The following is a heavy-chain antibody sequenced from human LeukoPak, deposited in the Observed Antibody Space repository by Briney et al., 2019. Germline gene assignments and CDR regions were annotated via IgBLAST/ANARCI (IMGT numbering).Heavy chain of an antibody. J-gene: IGHJ1*01. D-gene: IGHD2-15*01. V-gene: IGHV1-2*02. Sequence: ASVKVSCKASGYIFSDYYMHWVRQAPGQGLEWMGWINPKTGDRKYAQNFQGRVTMTRDTSISTVYMELSRLSLEDTAVYYCARDEYCSGGNCPGDFQYWGQGTLVTVSS. CDR3: ARDEYCSGGNCPGDFQY. CDR1: GYIFSDYY. CDR2: INPKTGDR.